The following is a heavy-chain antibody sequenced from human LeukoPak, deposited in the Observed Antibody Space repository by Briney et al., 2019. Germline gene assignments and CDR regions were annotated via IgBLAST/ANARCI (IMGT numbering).Heavy chain of an antibody. J-gene: IGHJ4*02. Sequence: PSETLSLTCTVSGGSISSYYWSWIRQPPGKGLEWIGYIYYSGSTNYNPSLKSRVTISVDTSKNQFSLKLSSVTAADTAVYYCARHGPTTVTTSQKPFDYLGQGTLVTVSS. CDR3: ARHGPTTVTTSQKPFDY. CDR1: GGSISSYY. V-gene: IGHV4-59*08. CDR2: IYYSGST. D-gene: IGHD4-17*01.